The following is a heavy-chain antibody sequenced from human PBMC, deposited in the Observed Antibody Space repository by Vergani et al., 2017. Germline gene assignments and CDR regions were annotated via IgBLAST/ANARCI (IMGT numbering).Heavy chain of an antibody. CDR1: GFTFDDYG. J-gene: IGHJ6*02. V-gene: IGHV3-20*04. D-gene: IGHD2-2*01. CDR3: AKYCSSTSCGPHPRVHNYAMDV. CDR2: IIWNGGST. Sequence: EVQLVESGGGVVRPGGSLRLSCAASGFTFDDYGMRWVRQAPGKGLEWVSGIIWNGGSTGYADSVKGRITIYRDNAKNSLYLQMNSLRAEDTVLYYCAKYCSSTSCGPHPRVHNYAMDVWGQGTTVTVSS.